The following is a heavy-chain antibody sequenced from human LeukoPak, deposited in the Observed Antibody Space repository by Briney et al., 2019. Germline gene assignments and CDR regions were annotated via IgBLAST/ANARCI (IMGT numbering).Heavy chain of an antibody. V-gene: IGHV1-69*13. CDR1: GGTFSSYA. CDR3: ARILPTGFGELWLDP. D-gene: IGHD3-10*01. Sequence: SVKVSCKATGGTFSSYAISWVRQAPGQGLEWMGGIIPIFGTANYAQKFQGRVTITADESTSTAYMELSSLRSEDTAVYYCARILPTGFGELWLDPWGQGTLVTVSS. J-gene: IGHJ5*02. CDR2: IIPIFGTA.